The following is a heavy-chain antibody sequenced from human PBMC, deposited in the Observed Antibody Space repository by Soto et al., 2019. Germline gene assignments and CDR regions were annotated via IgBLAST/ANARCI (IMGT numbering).Heavy chain of an antibody. V-gene: IGHV1-18*01. CDR2: ISAHNGNT. D-gene: IGHD1-1*01. CDR1: GYTFTTYG. J-gene: IGHJ4*02. CDR3: ARGRYGDY. Sequence: QVHLVQSGAEVKKPGASVKVSCKGSGYTFTTYGITWVRQAPGQGLEWMGWISAHNGNTNYAQKLQGRDTVTRDTSTSTAYMELRSLRSDGTAVYYCARGRYGDYWGQGALVTVSS.